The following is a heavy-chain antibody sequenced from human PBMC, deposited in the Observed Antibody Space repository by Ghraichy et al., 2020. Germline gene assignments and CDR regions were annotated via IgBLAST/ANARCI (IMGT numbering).Heavy chain of an antibody. D-gene: IGHD5-18*01. J-gene: IGHJ3*02. CDR3: AKTTGYSYALGLFDI. CDR2: ISWNSGSI. Sequence: GGSLRLSCVASGFTFDDYAMHWVRQAPGKGLEWVSVISWNSGSIGYADSVKGRFTISRDNAKNSLYLQMNSVRAEDTALYYCAKTTGYSYALGLFDIWAQLPIIPFSS. V-gene: IGHV3-9*01. CDR1: GFTFDDYA.